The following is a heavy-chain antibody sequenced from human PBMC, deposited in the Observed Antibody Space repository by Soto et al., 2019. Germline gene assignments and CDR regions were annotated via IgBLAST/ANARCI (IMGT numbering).Heavy chain of an antibody. V-gene: IGHV3-23*01. D-gene: IGHD2-2*01. Sequence: EVQMLESGGDSVQPGGSLRLSGAGSGFTFINYAMNWVRQAPGKGLEWVSTISGGGDATFFADSVRGRFTFSRDNSKNTVTLQMNSLGVDDTAVYYCARKVVGSTSRPNYWYFDLWGRGTRVTVSS. CDR1: GFTFINYA. J-gene: IGHJ2*01. CDR3: ARKVVGSTSRPNYWYFDL. CDR2: ISGGGDAT.